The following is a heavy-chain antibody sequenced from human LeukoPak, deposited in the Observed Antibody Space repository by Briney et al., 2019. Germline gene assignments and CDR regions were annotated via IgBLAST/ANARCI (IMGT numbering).Heavy chain of an antibody. CDR3: ARGSFSADAPLVLDYFHH. D-gene: IGHD5-18*01. CDR1: GYTFTDYY. V-gene: IGHV1-2*02. J-gene: IGHJ1*01. Sequence: ASVKVSCKASGYTFTDYYMHWVRQAPGQGLEWMGWINPNSGGTNYAQKFQGRVTMTRDTSISTAYMELSRLKSDDTAVYYCARGSFSADAPLVLDYFHHWGQGTLVTVSS. CDR2: INPNSGGT.